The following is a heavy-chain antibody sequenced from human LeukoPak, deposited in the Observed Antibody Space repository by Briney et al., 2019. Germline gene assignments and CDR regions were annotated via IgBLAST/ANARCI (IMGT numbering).Heavy chain of an antibody. Sequence: GESLKISCKGSGYSFTTYWIGWVRQMPGKGLEWRGSIYPGDSDTRYSPSFQGQVTISADKSISTAYLQWSSLKASDTAMYYCARRDPQSQSIDYWGQGTLVTVSS. CDR2: IYPGDSDT. CDR1: GYSFTTYW. J-gene: IGHJ4*02. V-gene: IGHV5-51*01. CDR3: ARRDPQSQSIDY.